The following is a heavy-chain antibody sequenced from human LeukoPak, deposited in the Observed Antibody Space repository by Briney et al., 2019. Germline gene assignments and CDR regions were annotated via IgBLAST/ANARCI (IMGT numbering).Heavy chain of an antibody. CDR1: GYTFPGYY. V-gene: IGHV1-2*02. J-gene: IGHJ5*02. CDR2: INPNSGGP. CDR3: ARDVSAGGTNWFDP. D-gene: IGHD3-16*01. Sequence: ASVKVSCNASGYTFPGYYIHWVRQAPGQGLEWMGWINPNSGGPNYAQKFQGRVTMTRDTSISTAYMGMSRLRSDDTAVYYCARDVSAGGTNWFDPWGQRTLVTVSS.